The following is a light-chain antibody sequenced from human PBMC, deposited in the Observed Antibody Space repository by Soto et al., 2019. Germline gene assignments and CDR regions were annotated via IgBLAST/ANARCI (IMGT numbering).Light chain of an antibody. V-gene: IGLV2-11*01. CDR3: SSYTSSSTLEV. Sequence: QSALTQPRSVSGSPGQSVTISCTGTSSDVGGYNYVSWYQQHPGKAPKLIIYAVSGRPSGVPDRFSGSKSGNTASLTISGLQAEDEADYYCSSYTSSSTLEVFGTGTKLTVL. CDR1: SSDVGGYNY. J-gene: IGLJ1*01. CDR2: AVS.